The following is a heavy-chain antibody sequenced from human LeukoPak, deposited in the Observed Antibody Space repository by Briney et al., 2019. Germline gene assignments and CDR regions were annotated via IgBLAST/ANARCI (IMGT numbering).Heavy chain of an antibody. CDR3: AKGPYYYDSSDDYFDY. V-gene: IGHV3-23*01. D-gene: IGHD3-22*01. Sequence: GGSLRLSCAASGFTFSSHAMSWVRQAPGKGPEWVSAISGSGGSTYYADSVKGRFTISRDNSKNTLYLQMNSLRAEDTAVYYCAKGPYYYDSSDDYFDYWGQGTLVTVSS. CDR2: ISGSGGST. J-gene: IGHJ4*02. CDR1: GFTFSSHA.